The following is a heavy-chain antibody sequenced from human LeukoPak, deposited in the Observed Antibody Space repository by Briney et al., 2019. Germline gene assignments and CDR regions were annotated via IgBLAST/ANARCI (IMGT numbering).Heavy chain of an antibody. Sequence: ASVKVSCRASGYTFTSYYMHWVRQAPGQGLEWMGIINPSGGSTSYAQKFQGRVTMTRDTSTSTVYMELSSLRSEDTAVYYCARAVADMDYFDYWGQGTLFTVSS. CDR3: ARAVADMDYFDY. CDR1: GYTFTSYY. CDR2: INPSGGST. V-gene: IGHV1-46*01. J-gene: IGHJ4*02. D-gene: IGHD6-19*01.